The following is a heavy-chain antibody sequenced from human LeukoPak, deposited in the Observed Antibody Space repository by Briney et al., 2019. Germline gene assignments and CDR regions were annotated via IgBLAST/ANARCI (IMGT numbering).Heavy chain of an antibody. V-gene: IGHV3-30*02. D-gene: IGHD4-11*01. J-gene: IGHJ3*02. CDR2: IRYDGSNK. CDR3: ARGQHRVTYSDDAFDI. Sequence: GGSLRLSCAASGFTFSSYGIHWVRQAPGKGLEWVAFIRYDGSNKYYADSVKGRFTISRDNSKNTLYLQMNSLRTEDTALYYCARGQHRVTYSDDAFDIWGQGTMVTVSS. CDR1: GFTFSSYG.